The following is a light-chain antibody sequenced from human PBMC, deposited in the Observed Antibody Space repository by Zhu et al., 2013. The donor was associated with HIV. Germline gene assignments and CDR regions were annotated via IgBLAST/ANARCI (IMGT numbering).Light chain of an antibody. J-gene: IGKJ1*01. CDR3: QEYNSYWT. V-gene: IGKV1-16*01. CDR1: QDIHSF. CDR2: LAS. Sequence: IQMTQSPSSVSASVGDTVTITCRASQDIHSFLAWYQQKPGKAPKVLISLASSLQSGVPSRFSGSGSGTEFTLTISSLQPDDFATYYCQEYNSYWTFGQGTKVEIK.